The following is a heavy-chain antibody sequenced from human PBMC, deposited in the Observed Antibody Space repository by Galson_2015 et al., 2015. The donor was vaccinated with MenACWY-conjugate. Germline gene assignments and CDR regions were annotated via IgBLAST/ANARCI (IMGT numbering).Heavy chain of an antibody. V-gene: IGHV1-18*01. CDR1: GYTFPSYG. CDR2: ISAYNGNT. D-gene: IGHD3-22*01. J-gene: IGHJ4*02. CDR3: ARGGPSHYYDSSGYYSN. Sequence: QSGAEVKKPGASVQVSCKASGYTFPSYGISWVRQAPGQGLEWMGWISAYNGNTNYAQKLQGRVTMTTDTSTSTAYMELRSLRSDDTAVYYCARGGPSHYYDSSGYYSNWGQGTLVTVSS.